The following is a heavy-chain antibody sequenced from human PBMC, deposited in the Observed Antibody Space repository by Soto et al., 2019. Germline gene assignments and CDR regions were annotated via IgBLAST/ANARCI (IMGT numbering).Heavy chain of an antibody. V-gene: IGHV1-8*01. D-gene: IGHD4-17*01. CDR2: MNPNSGNT. CDR1: GYTFTSYD. J-gene: IGHJ6*02. CDR3: AYPTVVTRGYYYYGMDV. Sequence: ASVKVSCKASGYTFTSYDINWVRQATGQGLEWMGWMNPNSGNTGYAQKFQGRVTMTRNTSISTAYMELSSLRSEDTAVYYCAYPTVVTRGYYYYGMDVWGQGTTVTVSS.